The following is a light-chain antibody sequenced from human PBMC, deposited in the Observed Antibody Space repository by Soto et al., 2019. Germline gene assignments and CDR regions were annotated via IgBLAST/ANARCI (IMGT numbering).Light chain of an antibody. CDR1: SSDVGGYNY. CDR2: DVN. CDR3: TSYTSSSTYV. V-gene: IGLV2-14*03. Sequence: QSALTQPASVSGSPGQSITISCTGTSSDVGGYNYVSWYQHHPGKAPKLMIYDVNNRPSGVSNRFSGSKSGNTASLTISGLQAEDEAYYYCTSYTSSSTYVFGTGTKLTVL. J-gene: IGLJ1*01.